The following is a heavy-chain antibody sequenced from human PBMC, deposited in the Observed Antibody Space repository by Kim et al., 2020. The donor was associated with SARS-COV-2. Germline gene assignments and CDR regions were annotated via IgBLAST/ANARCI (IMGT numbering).Heavy chain of an antibody. CDR3: ARDFAPEDDAFDI. D-gene: IGHD3-3*01. V-gene: IGHV3-21*01. CDR1: GFTFSSYS. J-gene: IGHJ3*02. Sequence: GGSLRLSCAASGFTFSSYSMNWVRQAPGKGLEWVSSISSSSSYIYYADSVKGRFTISRDNAKNSLYLQMNSLRAEDTAVYYCARDFAPEDDAFDIWGQGTMVTVSS. CDR2: ISSSSSYI.